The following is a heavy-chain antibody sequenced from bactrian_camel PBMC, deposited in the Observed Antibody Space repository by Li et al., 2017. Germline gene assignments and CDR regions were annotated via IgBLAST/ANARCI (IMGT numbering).Heavy chain of an antibody. D-gene: IGHD7*01. CDR3: AAAAAPFGCGNWNANYRYPY. J-gene: IGHJ4*01. CDR2: IYTGRNVT. Sequence: HVQLVESGGGLVQPGGSLRLSCAASGYTDSTNCVAWFRQVPGKEREWVASIYTGRNVTYYAAVVKGRFTVSHDNAQNTVYLQMTSLKPEDTTMYYCAAAAAPFGCGNWNANYRYPYWGQGTQVTVS. CDR1: GYTDSTNC. V-gene: IGHV3S1*01.